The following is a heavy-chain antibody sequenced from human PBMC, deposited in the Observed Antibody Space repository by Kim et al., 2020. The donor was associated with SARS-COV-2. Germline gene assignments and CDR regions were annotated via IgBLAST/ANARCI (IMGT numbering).Heavy chain of an antibody. CDR2: ISYSGST. D-gene: IGHD2-2*01. CDR1: GDSISSGGYF. CDR3: VRLKCSGSCSQGGAFDI. V-gene: IGHV4-31*01. J-gene: IGHJ3*02. Sequence: SETLSLTCTVSGDSISSGGYFWTWIRQHPGKGLEWIGYISYSGSTYYSPTLNGPVTMSADTSRNQFSLKLNSVTAADTAMYYCVRLKCSGSCSQGGAFDIWGQGTMVTVS.